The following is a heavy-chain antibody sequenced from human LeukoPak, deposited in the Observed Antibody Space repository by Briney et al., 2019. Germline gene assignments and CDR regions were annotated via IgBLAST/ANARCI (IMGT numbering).Heavy chain of an antibody. CDR1: GSPFTSYG. Sequence: ASVKVSSKASGSPFTSYGISWVRQAPGQGLDWMGWISAYNGNTNYAQKLKGRVTMTTDTSTSTAYMELRSLRSDDTAVYYCATGRGDCGGDCRWGQGTLVTVSS. J-gene: IGHJ4*02. CDR3: ATGRGDCGGDCR. V-gene: IGHV1-18*01. CDR2: ISAYNGNT. D-gene: IGHD2-21*02.